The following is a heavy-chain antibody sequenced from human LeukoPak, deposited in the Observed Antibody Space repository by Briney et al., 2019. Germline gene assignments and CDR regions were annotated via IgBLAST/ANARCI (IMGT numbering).Heavy chain of an antibody. CDR2: IKEDGTEK. CDR3: ARYTYDSFDY. V-gene: IGHV3-7*03. Sequence: PGGSLRLSCAASGFSFSIYAMNWVRQAPGKGLEWVAIIKEDGTEKYYVDSVKGRFTISRDNAKNSLYLQMNSLRAEDAAVYYCARYTYDSFDYWGQGTLVTVSS. J-gene: IGHJ4*02. D-gene: IGHD3-3*01. CDR1: GFSFSIYA.